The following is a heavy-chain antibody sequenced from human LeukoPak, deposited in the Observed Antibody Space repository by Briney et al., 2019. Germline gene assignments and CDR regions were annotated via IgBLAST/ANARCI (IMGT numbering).Heavy chain of an antibody. CDR2: IYHRGST. V-gene: IGHV4-38-2*01. J-gene: IGHJ4*02. CDR3: AGWFGELLSLFTY. D-gene: IGHD3-10*01. Sequence: PSETLSLTCAVSGYSIRSGYYWGWIRQPPGKGLEWIGSIYHRGSTYYNPSLKSRVTISVDTSKNQFSLKLSSVTAADTAVYYCAGWFGELLSLFTYWGQGTLVTVSS. CDR1: GYSIRSGYY.